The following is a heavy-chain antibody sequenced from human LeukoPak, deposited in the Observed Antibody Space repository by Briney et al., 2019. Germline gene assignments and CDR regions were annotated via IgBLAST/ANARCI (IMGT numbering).Heavy chain of an antibody. CDR2: TYYSGST. D-gene: IGHD3-10*02. CDR1: GGSISSYY. CDR3: ARHNDYYVVGGMDV. Sequence: ETLSLTCTVSGGSISSYYWSWIRQPPGKGLEWIGYTYYSGSTNYNPSLKSRVTISVDTSKNQFSLKLSSVTAADTAVYYCARHNDYYVVGGMDVWGQGITVTVSS. J-gene: IGHJ6*02. V-gene: IGHV4-59*08.